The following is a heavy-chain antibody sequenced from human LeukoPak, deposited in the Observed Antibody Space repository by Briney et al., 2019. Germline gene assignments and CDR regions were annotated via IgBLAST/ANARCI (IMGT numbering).Heavy chain of an antibody. Sequence: GGSLRLSCAASGFTFSSYWMSWVRQAPGKGLEWVANIKQDGSEKYYVDSVKGRFTISRDNAKNSLYLQMNSLRAGDTAVYYCARSGWWMATNFDYWGQGTLVTVSS. CDR3: ARSGWWMATNFDY. CDR1: GFTFSSYW. V-gene: IGHV3-7*01. CDR2: IKQDGSEK. J-gene: IGHJ4*02. D-gene: IGHD5-24*01.